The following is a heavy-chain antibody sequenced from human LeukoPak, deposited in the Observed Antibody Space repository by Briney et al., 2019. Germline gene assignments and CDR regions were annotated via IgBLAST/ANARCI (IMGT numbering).Heavy chain of an antibody. V-gene: IGHV4-59*08. CDR2: IYYSGST. Sequence: SETLSLTCTVSGGXISSYYCSWIRQPPGKGLEWIAYIYYSGSTSYNPSLKSRVTISVDTSKNQFSLKLSSVTAADTAVYYCARQPDRRQLVLWGQGTLVTVSS. CDR1: GGXISSYY. CDR3: ARQPDRRQLVL. J-gene: IGHJ4*02. D-gene: IGHD6-13*01.